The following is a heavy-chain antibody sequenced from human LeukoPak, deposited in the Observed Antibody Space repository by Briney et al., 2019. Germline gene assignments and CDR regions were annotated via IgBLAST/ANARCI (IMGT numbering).Heavy chain of an antibody. CDR2: ISSSSSYI. D-gene: IGHD3-10*01. Sequence: PGGSLRLSCAASGFTFSSYSMNWVRQAPGKGLEWVSSISSSSSYIYYADSVKGRFTISRDNAKNSLYLQMNSLRAEDTAVYYCARSIIGSGGTMVRGVIITPLDYWGQGTLVTVSS. J-gene: IGHJ4*02. CDR1: GFTFSSYS. V-gene: IGHV3-21*01. CDR3: ARSIIGSGGTMVRGVIITPLDY.